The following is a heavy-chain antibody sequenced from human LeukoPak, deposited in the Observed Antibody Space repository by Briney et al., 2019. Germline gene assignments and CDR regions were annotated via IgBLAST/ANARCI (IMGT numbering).Heavy chain of an antibody. V-gene: IGHV3-43*01. CDR3: VKDNDYGGNSAFDY. CDR2: ISWNGRNI. J-gene: IGHJ4*02. Sequence: GGSLRLSCAASGFTFDDYTMHWVRQAPGKGLEWVSLISWNGRNIYYEDSVKGRFTISRDNNKNSVCLHMNSLRAEDTALYYCVKDNDYGGNSAFDYWGQGTLVTVSS. CDR1: GFTFDDYT. D-gene: IGHD4-23*01.